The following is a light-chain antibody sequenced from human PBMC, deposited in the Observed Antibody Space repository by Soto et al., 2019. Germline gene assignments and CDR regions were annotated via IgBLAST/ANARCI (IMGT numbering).Light chain of an antibody. CDR1: QSLNNY. CDR3: QQYDNLPIT. Sequence: DIQMTQSPSTLSASVGDRVTITCRASQSLNNYLAWYQQKPGKAPKLLIYDASNLETGVPSRFSGSRSGTNFTLTISSLQPEDIATYYCQQYDNLPITFGQGTRLEIK. J-gene: IGKJ5*01. V-gene: IGKV1-33*01. CDR2: DAS.